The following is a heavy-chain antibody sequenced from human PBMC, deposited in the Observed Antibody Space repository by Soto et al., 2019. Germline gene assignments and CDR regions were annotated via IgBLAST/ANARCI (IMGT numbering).Heavy chain of an antibody. CDR3: ARGWGGLGY. J-gene: IGHJ4*02. Sequence: SETLSLTCTVSGASISRGGYSWSWIRQHPGKGLEWIGYMFYSGTAHYNPSLQSRVTLSLDTFNNHFYLNLTSMTVADSAVYYCARGWGGLGYWGRGTLVTVSS. CDR2: MFYSGTA. V-gene: IGHV4-31*03. D-gene: IGHD3-10*01. CDR1: GASISRGGYS.